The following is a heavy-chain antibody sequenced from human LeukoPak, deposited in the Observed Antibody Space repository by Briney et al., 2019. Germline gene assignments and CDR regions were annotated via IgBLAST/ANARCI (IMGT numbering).Heavy chain of an antibody. D-gene: IGHD6-19*01. CDR1: GGSISSGGYY. CDR2: IYYSGST. J-gene: IGHJ6*02. Sequence: PSETLSLTCTVSGGSISSGGYYRSWIRQHPGKGLEWIGYIYYSGSTYYNPSLKSRVTISVDTSKNQFSLKLSSVTAADTAVYYCARDVLDLAVGYYYYGMDVWGQGTTVTVSS. V-gene: IGHV4-31*03. CDR3: ARDVLDLAVGYYYYGMDV.